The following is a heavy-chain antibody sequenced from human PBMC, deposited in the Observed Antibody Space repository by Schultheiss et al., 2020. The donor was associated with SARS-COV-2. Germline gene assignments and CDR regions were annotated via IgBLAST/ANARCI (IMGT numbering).Heavy chain of an antibody. Sequence: ASVKVSCKASGGTFSSYAISWVRQAPGQGLEWMGRINPNSGGTNYAQKFQGRVTMTRDTSISTAYMELSRLRSEDTAVYYCAEHIGSSWSSGMDVWGQGTTVTVSS. CDR1: GGTFSSYA. D-gene: IGHD6-13*01. J-gene: IGHJ6*02. CDR3: AEHIGSSWSSGMDV. V-gene: IGHV1-2*06. CDR2: INPNSGGT.